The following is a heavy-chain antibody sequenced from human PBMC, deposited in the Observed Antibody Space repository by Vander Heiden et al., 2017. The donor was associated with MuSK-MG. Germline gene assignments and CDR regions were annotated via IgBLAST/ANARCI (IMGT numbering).Heavy chain of an antibody. J-gene: IGHJ4*02. V-gene: IGHV4-31*03. D-gene: IGHD3-10*01. CDR3: ARDGGTLAGSGRSFDY. Sequence: QVQLQESGLGLVQPSQTLALTCTVSGCSISSAGYYWSWSRQHPGKGLEWIGYIYYSGSTYYNPSLKSRVTISVDTSKNQFSLKLSSVTAADTAVYYCARDGGTLAGSGRSFDYWGQGTLVTVSS. CDR1: GCSISSAGYY. CDR2: IYYSGST.